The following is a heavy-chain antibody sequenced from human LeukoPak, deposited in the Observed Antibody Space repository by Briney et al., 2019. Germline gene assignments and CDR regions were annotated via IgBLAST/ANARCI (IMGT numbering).Heavy chain of an antibody. J-gene: IGHJ4*02. V-gene: IGHV1-58*02. Sequence: SVKVSCKASGFTFSSSAMPWVRQARGQRLEWVGWIVVDSGNTNYAQKFQERVTITRDMSTSTAYMELSSLKSEDTAVYYCAATQSPGYSDYGAIDYWGQGTLVTVSS. CDR3: AATQSPGYSDYGAIDY. CDR2: IVVDSGNT. CDR1: GFTFSSSA. D-gene: IGHD4-11*01.